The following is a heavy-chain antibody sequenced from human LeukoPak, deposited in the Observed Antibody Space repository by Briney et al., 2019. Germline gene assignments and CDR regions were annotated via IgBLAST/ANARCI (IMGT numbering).Heavy chain of an antibody. CDR3: ARDFHDSSWGNY. CDR1: GFTFSSYG. J-gene: IGHJ4*02. Sequence: GGSLRLSCAASGFTFSSYGMHWVRQAPGKGLVWVSRINSDGSSTSYADSVKGRFTISRDNAKNTLYLQMNSLRAEDTAVYYCARDFHDSSWGNYWGQGTLVTVSS. CDR2: INSDGSST. D-gene: IGHD6-13*01. V-gene: IGHV3-74*01.